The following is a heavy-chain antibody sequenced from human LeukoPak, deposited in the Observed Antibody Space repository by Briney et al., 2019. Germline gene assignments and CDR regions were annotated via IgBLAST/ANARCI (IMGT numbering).Heavy chain of an antibody. Sequence: PGGSLRLSCAASGFAVSSNYMNWVRQAPGKGLEWLSDFYSGGSTDYADSVKGRFTMSRDNSKNTLYLQMNSLRAEDTAVYYCARGRGYSGYDESYPFDDWGQGTLVTVSS. D-gene: IGHD5-12*01. CDR2: FYSGGST. CDR1: GFAVSSNY. J-gene: IGHJ4*02. CDR3: ARGRGYSGYDESYPFDD. V-gene: IGHV3-66*01.